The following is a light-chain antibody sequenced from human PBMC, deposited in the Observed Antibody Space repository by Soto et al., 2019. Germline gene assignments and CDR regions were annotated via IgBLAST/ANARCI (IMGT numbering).Light chain of an antibody. Sequence: EIVLTQSPATLSLSPGERATLSCRASQSVRSYLAWYQQKPGQAPRLLISDASNRATGIPARFSGSGSGTDFTLTISSLEPEDFAVDYCQQRSNWPWTFGQGTKVDIK. CDR2: DAS. V-gene: IGKV3-11*01. CDR3: QQRSNWPWT. J-gene: IGKJ1*01. CDR1: QSVRSY.